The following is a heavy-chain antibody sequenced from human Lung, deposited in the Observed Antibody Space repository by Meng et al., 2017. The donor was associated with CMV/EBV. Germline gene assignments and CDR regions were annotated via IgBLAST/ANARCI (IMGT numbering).Heavy chain of an antibody. CDR2: IYYSGST. V-gene: IGHV4-39*07. CDR3: ARSYSYGWGPYYYYYGMDV. D-gene: IGHD5-18*01. CDR1: GGSITSSSYY. J-gene: IGHJ6*01. Sequence: SETLSLTCTVSGGSITSSSYYWGWIRQPPGKGLEWIGSIYYSGSTYYNPSLKSRVTISVDTSKNQFSLKLSSVTAADTAVYYCARSYSYGWGPYYYYYGMDVWGQGTTVTVSS.